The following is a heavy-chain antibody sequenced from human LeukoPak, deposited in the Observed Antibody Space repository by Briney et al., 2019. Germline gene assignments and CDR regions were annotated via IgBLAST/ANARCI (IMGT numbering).Heavy chain of an antibody. V-gene: IGHV1-2*04. D-gene: IGHD6-19*01. CDR2: INPNSGGT. CDR1: GYTLTELS. Sequence: GASVKVSCKVSGYTLTELSMHWVRQAPGKGLEWMGGINPNSGGTNYAQKFQGWVTMTRDTSISTAYMELSRLRSDDTAVYYCAREDSSGWHIDYWGQGTLVTVSS. J-gene: IGHJ4*02. CDR3: AREDSSGWHIDY.